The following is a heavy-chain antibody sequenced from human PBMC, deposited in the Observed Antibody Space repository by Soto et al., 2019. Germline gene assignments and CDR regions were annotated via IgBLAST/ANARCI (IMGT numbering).Heavy chain of an antibody. CDR3: ARVPGDYYYYGMDV. CDR2: INSDGSST. CDR1: GFTFSSYA. Sequence: PGGSLRLSCAASGFTFSSYAMSWVRQAPGKGLEWVSRINSDGSSTSYADSVKGRFTISRDNAKNTLYLQMNSLRAEDTAVYYCARVPGDYYYYGMDVWGQGTTVTVSS. V-gene: IGHV3-74*01. J-gene: IGHJ6*02. D-gene: IGHD7-27*01.